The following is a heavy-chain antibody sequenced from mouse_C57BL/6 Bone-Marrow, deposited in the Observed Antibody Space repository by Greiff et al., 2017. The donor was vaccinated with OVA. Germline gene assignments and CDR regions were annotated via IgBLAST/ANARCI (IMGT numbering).Heavy chain of an antibody. Sequence: EVKLMESGEGLVKPGGSLKLSCAASGFTFSSYAMSWVRQTPEKRLEWVAYISSGGDYIYYADTVKGRFTISRDNARNTLYLQMSSLKSEDTAMYYCTRGLYYSNYVAYYFDYWGQGTTLTVSS. CDR3: TRGLYYSNYVAYYFDY. J-gene: IGHJ2*01. CDR2: ISSGGDYI. V-gene: IGHV5-9-1*02. CDR1: GFTFSSYA. D-gene: IGHD2-5*01.